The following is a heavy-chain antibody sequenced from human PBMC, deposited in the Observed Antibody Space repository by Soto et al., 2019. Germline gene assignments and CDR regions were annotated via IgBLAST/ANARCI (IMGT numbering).Heavy chain of an antibody. D-gene: IGHD3-3*01. V-gene: IGHV3-15*01. CDR1: GFTFNNAR. CDR2: IQTKADGGTT. CDR3: VTGALRFGY. Sequence: GGSLRLSCAASGFTFNNARMSWVRQAPGKGLEWVGRIQTKADGGTTDYAVLVKDRFTISRDDSKTTLYLQMNSLKTEDTAVYYCVTGALRFGYWGQGTQVTVSS. J-gene: IGHJ4*02.